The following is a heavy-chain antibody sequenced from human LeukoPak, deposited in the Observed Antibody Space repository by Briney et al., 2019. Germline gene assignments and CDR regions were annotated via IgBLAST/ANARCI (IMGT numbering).Heavy chain of an antibody. CDR2: MNPNSGNT. CDR1: GYTFTSYD. Sequence: ASVKVSCKASGYTFTSYDINWVRQAPGQGLEWMGWMNPNSGNTGYAQKFQGRVTMTRNTSISTAYMELSSLRSEDTAVHYCASLVGSSSGGFDYWGQGTLVTVSS. J-gene: IGHJ4*02. CDR3: ASLVGSSSGGFDY. V-gene: IGHV1-8*01. D-gene: IGHD6-19*01.